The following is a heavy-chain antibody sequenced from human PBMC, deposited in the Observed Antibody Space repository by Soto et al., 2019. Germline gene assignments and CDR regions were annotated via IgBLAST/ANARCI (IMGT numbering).Heavy chain of an antibody. CDR2: IYYSGST. Sequence: QLQLQESGPGLVKPSETLSLTCTVSGGSISSSSYYWGWIRQPPGKGLEWIGSIYYSGSTYYNPSLKRRVTISVDTSKNQFSLKLSSVTAADTAVYYCARHRWLGYFDYWGQGTLVTVSS. CDR3: ARHRWLGYFDY. CDR1: GGSISSSSYY. D-gene: IGHD6-19*01. V-gene: IGHV4-39*01. J-gene: IGHJ4*02.